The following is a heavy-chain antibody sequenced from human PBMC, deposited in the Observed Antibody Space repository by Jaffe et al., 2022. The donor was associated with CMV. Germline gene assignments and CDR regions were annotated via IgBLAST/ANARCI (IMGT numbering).Heavy chain of an antibody. D-gene: IGHD2-15*01. CDR3: ARGSIVAVVAATPDS. V-gene: IGHV4-34*01. Sequence: QVQLQQWGAGLLKPSETLSLTCAVFGGSFSGYYWSWIRQPPGKGLEWIGEINHSGKTNYNPSLKSRVTISVDTSKNQFSLKLSSVTAADTAVYYCARGSIVAVVAATPDSWGQGTLVTVSS. J-gene: IGHJ4*02. CDR1: GGSFSGYY. CDR2: INHSGKT.